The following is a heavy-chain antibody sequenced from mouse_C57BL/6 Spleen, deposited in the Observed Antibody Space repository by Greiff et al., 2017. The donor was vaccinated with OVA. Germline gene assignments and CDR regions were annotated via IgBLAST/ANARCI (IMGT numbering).Heavy chain of an antibody. J-gene: IGHJ2*01. D-gene: IGHD1-3*01. CDR1: GFTFSDYY. V-gene: IGHV5-16*01. CDR2: INYDGSST. Sequence: EVKLVESEGGLVKPGSSMKLSCTASGFTFSDYYMAWVRQVPEKGLEWVANINYDGSSTYYLDSLKSRFIISRDNAKNILYLQMSSLKSEDTATYYCARGSGFPYYFDYWGQGTTLTVSS. CDR3: ARGSGFPYYFDY.